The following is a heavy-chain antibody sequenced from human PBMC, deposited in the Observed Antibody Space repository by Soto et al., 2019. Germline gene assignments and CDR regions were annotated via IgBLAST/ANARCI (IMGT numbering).Heavy chain of an antibody. Sequence: QLQLQESGSGLVKPSQTLSLTCAVSGGSISSGGYSWSWIRQPPGKGLEWIGYIYHSGSTYYNPSLKSRVTISVDRSKNQFSLKLSSVTAADTAVYYCARVRGDYDSSGYYVNWFDPWGQGTLVTVSS. J-gene: IGHJ5*02. CDR1: GGSISSGGYS. CDR3: ARVRGDYDSSGYYVNWFDP. V-gene: IGHV4-30-2*01. CDR2: IYHSGST. D-gene: IGHD3-22*01.